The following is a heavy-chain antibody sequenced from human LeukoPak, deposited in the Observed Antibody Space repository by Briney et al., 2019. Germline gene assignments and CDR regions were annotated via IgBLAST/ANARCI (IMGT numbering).Heavy chain of an antibody. D-gene: IGHD1-26*01. CDR3: ARGVVATHFDY. Sequence: SETLSLTCTVSGGSISDYYWTWIRQAPGKGLEWIGYSNYIGITNYNPSLESRVTISVDTSKNQFSLKVTSVTAADTAVYYCARGVVATHFDYWGQGTLVTVSS. V-gene: IGHV4-59*01. CDR2: SNYIGIT. J-gene: IGHJ4*02. CDR1: GGSISDYY.